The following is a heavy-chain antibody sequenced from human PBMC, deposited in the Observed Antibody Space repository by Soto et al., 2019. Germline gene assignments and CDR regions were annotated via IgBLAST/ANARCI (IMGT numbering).Heavy chain of an antibody. CDR3: ARAETSGIHYFDY. CDR1: GDSVNSYY. J-gene: IGHJ4*02. V-gene: IGHV4-59*02. CDR2: VYYSGST. D-gene: IGHD6-13*01. Sequence: PSETLSLTCTVTGDSVNSYYWSWMRQPPGKGLECMGYVYYSGSTNYNPSLKSRVTISVDTSKNQISLRLKSVTAADTAVYYRARAETSGIHYFDYWGQGSLVTVSS.